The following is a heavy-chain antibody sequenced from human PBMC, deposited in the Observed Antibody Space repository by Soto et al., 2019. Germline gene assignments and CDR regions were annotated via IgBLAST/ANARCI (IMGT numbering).Heavy chain of an antibody. V-gene: IGHV5-51*01. CDR3: ARLGGIVDTGTWIQ. J-gene: IGHJ4*02. CDR2: IYPGDSDT. CDR1: GYRFSTYW. D-gene: IGHD1-26*01. Sequence: PGESLKISCKASGYRFSTYWIGWVRQRPGKGPEWMAIIYPGDSDTRVNPSFQGQVTISADKSSNTVHLQWRSLKASDTAIYYCARLGGIVDTGTWIQWGQGTPVTVSS.